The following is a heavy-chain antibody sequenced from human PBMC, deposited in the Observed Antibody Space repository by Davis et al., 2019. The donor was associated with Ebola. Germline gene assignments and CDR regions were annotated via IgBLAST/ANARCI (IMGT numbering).Heavy chain of an antibody. CDR2: IYHSGST. V-gene: IGHV4-4*02. CDR1: GGSISSSNR. CDR3: ARAPGGYDETNFDY. D-gene: IGHD5-12*01. J-gene: IGHJ4*02. Sequence: MPSETLSLTCAVSGGSISSSNRWSWVRQPPGKGLEWIGEIYHSGSTNTNPSLKSRVTISVDKSKNQFSLNLSSVTAADTAVYYCARAPGGYDETNFDYWGQGTLVTVSS.